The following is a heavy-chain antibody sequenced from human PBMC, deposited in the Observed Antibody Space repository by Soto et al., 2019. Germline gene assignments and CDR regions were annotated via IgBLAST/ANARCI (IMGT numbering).Heavy chain of an antibody. Sequence: GGSLRLSCAASGFTFSSYAMSWVRQAPGKGLEWVAVISYDGSNKYYADSVKGRFTISRDNSKNTLYLQMNSLRAEDTAVYYCARGLIAAAGTDDYYYYYGMDVWGQGTTVTVSS. CDR2: ISYDGSNK. J-gene: IGHJ6*02. CDR3: ARGLIAAAGTDDYYYYYGMDV. CDR1: GFTFSSYA. D-gene: IGHD6-13*01. V-gene: IGHV3-30-3*01.